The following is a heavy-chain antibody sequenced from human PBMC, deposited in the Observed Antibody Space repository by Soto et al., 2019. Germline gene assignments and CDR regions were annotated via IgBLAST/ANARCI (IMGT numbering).Heavy chain of an antibody. CDR1: GGSFSGYY. D-gene: IGHD4-17*01. CDR2: INHSGST. J-gene: IGHJ2*01. Sequence: QVQLQQWGAGLLKPSETLSLTCAVYGGSFSGYYWSWLRQPPGKGLEWIGEINHSGSTNYNPSLKSRGTISVDTSKNQFSLKLSSVTAADTAVYYCASFLAVTTYWYFDLWGRGTLVTVSS. CDR3: ASFLAVTTYWYFDL. V-gene: IGHV4-34*01.